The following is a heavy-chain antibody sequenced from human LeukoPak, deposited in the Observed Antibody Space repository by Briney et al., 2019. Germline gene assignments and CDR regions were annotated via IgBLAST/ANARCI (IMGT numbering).Heavy chain of an antibody. D-gene: IGHD6-13*01. CDR3: ARDRSSSWYGPTLFQYYYYMDV. V-gene: IGHV3-30*03. CDR2: ISFDGSDK. Sequence: PGGSLRLSCAGSGFTFNNYGIHWVRQAPGKGLEWVAVISFDGSDKYYADSVKGRFTISRDHSKNTLYLQMNSLRTEDTAVYYCARDRSSSWYGPTLFQYYYYMDVWGKGTTVTISS. CDR1: GFTFNNYG. J-gene: IGHJ6*03.